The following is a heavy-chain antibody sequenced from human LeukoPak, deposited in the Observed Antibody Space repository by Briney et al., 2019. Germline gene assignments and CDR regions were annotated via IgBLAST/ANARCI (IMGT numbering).Heavy chain of an antibody. Sequence: SETLSLTCTVSGGSISSSSYYWGWIRQPPGKGLDWIGGIYYSGSTYYNPSLKSRVTISVDTSKNQFSLKLSSVTAADTAVYYCARGSSHLSSYYFDYWGQGTLVTVSS. D-gene: IGHD2-2*01. CDR3: ARGSSHLSSYYFDY. CDR2: IYYSGST. V-gene: IGHV4-39*07. J-gene: IGHJ4*02. CDR1: GGSISSSSYY.